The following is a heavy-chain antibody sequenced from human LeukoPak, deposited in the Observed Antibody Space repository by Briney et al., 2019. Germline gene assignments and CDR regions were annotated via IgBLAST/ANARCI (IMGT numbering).Heavy chain of an antibody. J-gene: IGHJ5*02. D-gene: IGHD6-13*01. CDR1: GGSISSGSYY. Sequence: KSSETLSLTCTVSGGSISSGSYYWSWIRQPAGKGLEWIGRIYTSGSTNYNPSLKSRVTISVDTSKNQFSLKLSSVTAADTAVYYCARPIATAGLNWFDPWGQGTLVTVSS. V-gene: IGHV4-61*02. CDR3: ARPIATAGLNWFDP. CDR2: IYTSGST.